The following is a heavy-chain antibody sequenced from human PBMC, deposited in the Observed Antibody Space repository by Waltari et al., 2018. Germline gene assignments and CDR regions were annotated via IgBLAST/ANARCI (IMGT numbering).Heavy chain of an antibody. Sequence: QVLLQESGPGLVQASQTLSLTCTVSGASISSADYYWSWIRRPAGKEMQWIGRVSSTGGANYDPSLKRRATISVDSSKNEFSLSLTSVTAADTATYYCAREDLAVRKTGGFDYWGQGVMVSVSS. CDR2: VSSTGGA. CDR1: GASISSADYY. J-gene: IGHJ4*02. CDR3: AREDLAVRKTGGFDY. V-gene: IGHV4-61*02. D-gene: IGHD6-19*01.